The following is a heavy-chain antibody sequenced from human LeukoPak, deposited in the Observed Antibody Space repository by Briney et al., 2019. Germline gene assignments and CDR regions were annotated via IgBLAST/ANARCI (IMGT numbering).Heavy chain of an antibody. CDR2: IYYSGST. J-gene: IGHJ6*03. D-gene: IGHD3-10*01. CDR1: GDSISSYY. V-gene: IGHV4-59*01. CDR3: ARDGVSGGYYYYMDV. Sequence: NTSETLSLTCTVSGDSISSYYWSWIRQPPGKGLEWIGYIYYSGSTNYNPSLKSRVTISVDTSKNQFSLKLSSVTAADTAVYYCARDGVSGGYYYYMDVWGKGTTVTVSS.